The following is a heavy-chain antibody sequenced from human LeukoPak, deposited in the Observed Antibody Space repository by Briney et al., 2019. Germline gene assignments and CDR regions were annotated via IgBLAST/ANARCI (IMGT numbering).Heavy chain of an antibody. CDR3: AKVGSSGYYLIDY. CDR1: GFTFSSYG. D-gene: IGHD3-22*01. Sequence: GGSLRLSCAASGFTFSSYGMHWVRQAPGKGLEWVAFIRYDGSNKYYADSVKGRFTISRDNSKNTLYLQMNSLRAEDTAVYYCAKVGSSGYYLIDYWGQGTLVTVSS. J-gene: IGHJ4*02. V-gene: IGHV3-30*02. CDR2: IRYDGSNK.